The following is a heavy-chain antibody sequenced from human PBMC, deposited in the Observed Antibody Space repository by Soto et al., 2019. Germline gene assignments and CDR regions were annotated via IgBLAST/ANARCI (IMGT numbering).Heavy chain of an antibody. CDR1: GYTFTSYG. V-gene: IGHV1-18*01. CDR3: AWFGHILRICSGTSRYVLGGMDV. D-gene: IGHD2-2*01. J-gene: IGHJ6*02. CDR2: ISAYNGNT. Sequence: WASVKVSCKASGYTFTSYGISWVRQAPGQGLEWMGWISAYNGNTNYAQKLQGRVTMTTDTSTSTAYMELRSLRSDDTAVYYCAWFGHILRICSGTSRYVLGGMDVWGQGTTVTVSS.